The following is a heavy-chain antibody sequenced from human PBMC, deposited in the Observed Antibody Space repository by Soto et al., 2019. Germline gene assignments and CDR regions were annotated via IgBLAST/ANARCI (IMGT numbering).Heavy chain of an antibody. J-gene: IGHJ4*02. D-gene: IGHD6-19*01. CDR1: GYTFSNYG. CDR2: INAGNGNT. CDR3: ARTAYSSGWYYYYFDY. V-gene: IGHV1-3*01. Sequence: QVQLVQSGAEVMKPGASVKVSCKASGYTFSNYGIHWVRQAPGQRLEGMGWINAGNGNTQYSQKFQGKVTITRDTSASTAYMELSSLRSEDTAVYYCARTAYSSGWYYYYFDYWGRGTLVTVSS.